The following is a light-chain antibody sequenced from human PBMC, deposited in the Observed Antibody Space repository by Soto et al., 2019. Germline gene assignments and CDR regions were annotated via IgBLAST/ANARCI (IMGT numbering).Light chain of an antibody. CDR1: QSVSSN. CDR2: GAS. J-gene: IGKJ1*01. V-gene: IGKV3-15*01. Sequence: EIVMTQSPATLSVSPGERATLSCRASQSVSSNLAWYQQKPGQAPSLPIYGASTRATGIPARFSGSGSGTEFTLTISSLQSEDFAVYYCQQYNNWPRTFGQGTKV. CDR3: QQYNNWPRT.